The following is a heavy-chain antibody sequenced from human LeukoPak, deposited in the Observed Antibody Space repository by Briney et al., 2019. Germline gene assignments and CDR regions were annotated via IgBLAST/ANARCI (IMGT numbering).Heavy chain of an antibody. V-gene: IGHV1-18*01. CDR2: ISAYNGDT. CDR1: GYTFTRYG. D-gene: IGHD6-19*01. Sequence: ASVKVSCKASGYTFTRYGISWVRQAPGQGLEWMGWISAYNGDTNYAQNLQGRVTMTTDTSTSTAYMELRSLRSDDTAVYYCARDPSNSSGRYVLFDYWGQGTLVTVSS. CDR3: ARDPSNSSGRYVLFDY. J-gene: IGHJ4*02.